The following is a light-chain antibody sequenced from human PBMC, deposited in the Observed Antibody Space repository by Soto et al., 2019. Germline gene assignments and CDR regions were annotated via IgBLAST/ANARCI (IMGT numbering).Light chain of an antibody. Sequence: DIQMTHSPSSLSASVLYIVTITFRSSQTINTYLNLYQQKPGKAPELLIYGASSLQSGVPSRFSGSGSDTAFTLTISSLRPEDVAVYYCQKYYSTPLTFGGGTKVDIK. V-gene: IGKV1-39*01. J-gene: IGKJ4*01. CDR1: QTINTY. CDR2: GAS. CDR3: QKYYSTPLT.